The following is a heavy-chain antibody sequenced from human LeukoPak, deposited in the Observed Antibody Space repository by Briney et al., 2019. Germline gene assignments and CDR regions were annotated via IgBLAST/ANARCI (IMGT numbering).Heavy chain of an antibody. J-gene: IGHJ4*02. CDR2: IYYTGST. CDR1: GGSINNYH. D-gene: IGHD3-16*01. CDR3: ARKGGGGSYFDY. Sequence: PSETLSLTCTVSGGSINNYHWSWIRQPPGKGLEWIGYIYYTGSTIYNPSLKSRVSISVDTSKNQFSLKLSSVTAADTAVYYCARKGGGGSYFDYWGQGTLVTVSS. V-gene: IGHV4-59*08.